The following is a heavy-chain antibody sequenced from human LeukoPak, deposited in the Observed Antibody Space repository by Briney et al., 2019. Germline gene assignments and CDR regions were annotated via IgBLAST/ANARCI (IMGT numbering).Heavy chain of an antibody. CDR1: GGSFSGYY. Sequence: SETLSLTCAVYGGSFSGYYWSWIRRPPGKGLEWIGEINHSGSTNYNPSLKSRVTISVDTSKNQFSLKLSSVTAADTAVYYCARGRGLIFTHYGSGRYVWFDPWGQGTLVTVSS. CDR2: INHSGST. V-gene: IGHV4-34*01. CDR3: ARGRGLIFTHYGSGRYVWFDP. J-gene: IGHJ5*02. D-gene: IGHD3-10*01.